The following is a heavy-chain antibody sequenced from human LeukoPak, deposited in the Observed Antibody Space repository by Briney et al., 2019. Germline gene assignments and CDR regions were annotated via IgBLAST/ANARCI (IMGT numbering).Heavy chain of an antibody. J-gene: IGHJ4*02. CDR1: GFTFSSYS. CDR3: ARGYSYGYPSGDY. D-gene: IGHD5-18*01. V-gene: IGHV3-21*01. Sequence: GGSLRLSCAASGFTFSSYSMNWVRQAPGKGLEWVSSISSSSSYIYYADSVKGRFTISRDNAKNSLYLQMNSLRAEDTAVYYCARGYSYGYPSGDYWGQGTLVTISS. CDR2: ISSSSSYI.